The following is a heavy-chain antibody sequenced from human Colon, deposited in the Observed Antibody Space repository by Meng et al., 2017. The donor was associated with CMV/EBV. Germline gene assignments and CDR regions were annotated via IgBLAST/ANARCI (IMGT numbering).Heavy chain of an antibody. CDR1: GFTFDDHT. D-gene: IGHD2-2*01. V-gene: IGHV3-9*01. Sequence: SLKISCAASGFTFDDHTMHWVRQAPGKGLEWVSGISWNSGSIGYADSVKGRFTISRDNAKNSLYLQMDTLRADDTAVYYCARGRCSSTSCYGGNYYYGMDVWGQGTTVTVSS. CDR2: ISWNSGSI. CDR3: ARGRCSSTSCYGGNYYYGMDV. J-gene: IGHJ6*02.